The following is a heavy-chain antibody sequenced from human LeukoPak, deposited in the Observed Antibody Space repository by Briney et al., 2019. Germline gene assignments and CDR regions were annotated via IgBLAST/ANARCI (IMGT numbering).Heavy chain of an antibody. J-gene: IGHJ4*02. V-gene: IGHV3-48*01. CDR1: GFTVSSYS. D-gene: IGHD5-18*01. CDR2: ISSSSSTI. Sequence: GGSLRLSCADSGFTVSSYSMNWVRQAQGRGLEWVSYISSSSSTIYYADSVKGRFTISRDNAKNSLYLQMNSLRAEDTAVYYCAREDTAMVMGYWGQGTLVTVSS. CDR3: AREDTAMVMGY.